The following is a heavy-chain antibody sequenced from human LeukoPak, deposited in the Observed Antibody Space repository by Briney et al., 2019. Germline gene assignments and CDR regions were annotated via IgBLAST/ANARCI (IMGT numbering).Heavy chain of an antibody. V-gene: IGHV5-51*01. CDR2: IYLGDSET. Sequence: GESLKISCKASGFRFSDQWIGWVRQMPGKGLDWMGIIYLGDSETRYSPSSQGQVTISADKSINTAYLQWSSLKASDTAMYYCARHPSYMSGWPLDYWGQGTLVIVSS. CDR1: GFRFSDQW. CDR3: ARHPSYMSGWPLDY. J-gene: IGHJ4*02. D-gene: IGHD6-19*01.